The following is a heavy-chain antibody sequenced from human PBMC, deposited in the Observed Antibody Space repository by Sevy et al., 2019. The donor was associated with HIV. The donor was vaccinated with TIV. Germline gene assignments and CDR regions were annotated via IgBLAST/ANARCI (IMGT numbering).Heavy chain of an antibody. CDR1: GFTFSNFY. Sequence: GGSLRLSCAASGFTFSNFYMSWIRQAPGKGLEWVSYISSSGSTKHYADSVKGRFTISRDNAKNSLYLQMNSLRAEDAAVYYCASLGETAMVPEYWGQGTLVTVS. D-gene: IGHD5-18*01. CDR3: ASLGETAMVPEY. J-gene: IGHJ4*02. V-gene: IGHV3-11*04. CDR2: ISSSGSTK.